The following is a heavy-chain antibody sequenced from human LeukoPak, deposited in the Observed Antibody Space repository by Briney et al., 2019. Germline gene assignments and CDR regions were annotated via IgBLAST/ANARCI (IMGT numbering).Heavy chain of an antibody. V-gene: IGHV1-69*06. CDR2: IIPIFGTA. CDR1: GGTFSSYA. J-gene: IGHJ4*02. CDR3: ARSWDYSSGWDIDY. Sequence: GASVKVSCKASGGTFSSYAISWVRQAPGQGLEWMGGIIPIFGTANYAQKFQGRVTITADKSTSTAYMELSSLRSEDTAVYCCARSWDYSSGWDIDYWGQGTLVTVSS. D-gene: IGHD6-19*01.